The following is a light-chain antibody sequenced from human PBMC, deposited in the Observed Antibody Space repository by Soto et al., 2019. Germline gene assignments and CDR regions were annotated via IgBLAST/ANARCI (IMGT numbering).Light chain of an antibody. Sequence: EIVLTQSPGTLSLSPGQRATLSCRASQRLSASDIAWYQQKPGQAPKFLIYGVSSRATGIPDRFSGSGSGTDFTLTISRLEPEDFAVYHCQQYGSSTLITLGQGTRLEIK. V-gene: IGKV3-20*01. CDR2: GVS. CDR1: QRLSASD. J-gene: IGKJ5*01. CDR3: QQYGSSTLIT.